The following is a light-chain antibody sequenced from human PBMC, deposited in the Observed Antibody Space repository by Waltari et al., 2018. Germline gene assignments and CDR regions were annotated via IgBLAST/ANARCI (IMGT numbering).Light chain of an antibody. V-gene: IGLV1-44*01. Sequence: QSLLTQPPSISGAPGQRVTISCSGGSSNIGRNSVNWYEQVPGTAPKLLIFRRAQRPSGVSERFSGSKSGTSASLTITGLLSADEADYICAAWDDSLNAWIFGGGTRLTVL. CDR2: RRA. CDR1: SSNIGRNS. J-gene: IGLJ3*02. CDR3: AAWDDSLNAWI.